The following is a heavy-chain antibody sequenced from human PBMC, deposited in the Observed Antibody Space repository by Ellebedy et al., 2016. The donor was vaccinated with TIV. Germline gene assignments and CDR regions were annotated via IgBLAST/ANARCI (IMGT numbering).Heavy chain of an antibody. CDR2: ISSDGSSK. D-gene: IGHD1-1*01. J-gene: IGHJ4*01. CDR1: EFTFNTYG. CDR3: AKRYRSYFDY. V-gene: IGHV3-30*18. Sequence: PGGSLRLSCAASEFTFNTYGMNWVRQAPGEGPEWVAFISSDGSSKSYADSVKGRFTISRDKSKNTLYLQMNSLSDGDTAVYYCAKRYRSYFDYWGHGTLVTVSS.